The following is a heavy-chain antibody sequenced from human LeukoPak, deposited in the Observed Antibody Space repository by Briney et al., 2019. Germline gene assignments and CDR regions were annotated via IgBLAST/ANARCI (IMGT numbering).Heavy chain of an antibody. J-gene: IGHJ4*02. CDR3: ARGPLPDY. V-gene: IGHV3-21*01. CDR2: ISSSSSSI. CDR1: GFTFSNYW. Sequence: GGSLRLSCAASGFTFSNYWMHWVRQAPGKGLEWVSSISSSSSSIYYADSVKGRFTISRDNAKNSLYLQMNSLRAEDTAVYYCARGPLPDYWGQGTLVTVSS.